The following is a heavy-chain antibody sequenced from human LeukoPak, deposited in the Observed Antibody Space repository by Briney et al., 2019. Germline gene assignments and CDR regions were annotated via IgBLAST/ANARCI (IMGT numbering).Heavy chain of an antibody. D-gene: IGHD3-10*01. CDR1: GFTFSSYG. CDR2: IRYDGSNK. Sequence: GGSLRLSCAASGFTFSSYGMHWVRQAPGKGLEWVAFIRYDGSNKYYADSVKGRFTISRDNAKNSLYLQMNSLRAEDTAVYYCATHYYGSGSYYNFDYWGQGTLVTVSS. J-gene: IGHJ4*02. V-gene: IGHV3-30*02. CDR3: ATHYYGSGSYYNFDY.